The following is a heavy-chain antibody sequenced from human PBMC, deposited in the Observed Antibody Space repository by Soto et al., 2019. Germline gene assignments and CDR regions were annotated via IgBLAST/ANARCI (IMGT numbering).Heavy chain of an antibody. CDR2: IKSKADSGIK. V-gene: IGHV3-15*01. J-gene: IGHJ4*02. CDR3: ATGPRPNSGRVGGTPPNLHF. D-gene: IGHD1-26*01. CDR1: GFTFSDYY. Sequence: GGSLRLACAASGFTFSDYYMDGVRQAPGKGLEWVGHIKSKADSGIKEYAAPVKGRFTISRDDSKTTLSLQMNSLKTEDTAVYYCATGPRPNSGRVGGTPPNLHFWGQGTPVTVSS.